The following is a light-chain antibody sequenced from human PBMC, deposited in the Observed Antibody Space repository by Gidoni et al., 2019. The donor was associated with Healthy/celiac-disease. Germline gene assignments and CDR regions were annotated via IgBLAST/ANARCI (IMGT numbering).Light chain of an antibody. J-gene: IGKJ2*04. CDR3: QQYNSYPMCS. V-gene: IGKV1-5*03. Sequence: DIHMTQSPSTLSASVGDRVTITCRASQSISSWLAWYQQKPGKAPKLLIYKASSLESGVPSRFSGSGSGTEFTLTISSLQPDDFATYYCQQYNSYPMCSFGQGTKLEIK. CDR2: KAS. CDR1: QSISSW.